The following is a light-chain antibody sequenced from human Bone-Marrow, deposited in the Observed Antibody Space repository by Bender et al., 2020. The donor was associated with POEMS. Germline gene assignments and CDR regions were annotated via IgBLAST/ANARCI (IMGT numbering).Light chain of an antibody. V-gene: IGLV1-40*01. CDR2: GYN. CDR1: SSNTGSGYD. J-gene: IGLJ3*02. Sequence: QSVLTQPPSVSGAPGQRVTISCTGSSSNTGSGYDINWYQHLPGTAPKLLIYGYNNRPSGVPDRFSGSKSGTSASLAITGLQAEDEADYYCCSYTSGRTWVFGGGTKLTVL. CDR3: CSYTSGRTWV.